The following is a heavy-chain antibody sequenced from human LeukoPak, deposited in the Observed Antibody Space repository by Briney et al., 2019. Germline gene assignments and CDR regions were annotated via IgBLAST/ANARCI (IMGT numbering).Heavy chain of an antibody. CDR1: GHTFTNYG. Sequence: ASVKVSCKASGHTFTNYGVTWVRQAPGQGLEWMGIINPSGGSTIYAQKFQGRITMTRDTSTSTVYMELSSLRSEDTAVYYCARSKTIFGVVMPGDPFSGSRDWGQGTLVTVSS. CDR2: INPSGGST. D-gene: IGHD3-3*01. CDR3: ARSKTIFGVVMPGDPFSGSRD. V-gene: IGHV1-46*01. J-gene: IGHJ4*02.